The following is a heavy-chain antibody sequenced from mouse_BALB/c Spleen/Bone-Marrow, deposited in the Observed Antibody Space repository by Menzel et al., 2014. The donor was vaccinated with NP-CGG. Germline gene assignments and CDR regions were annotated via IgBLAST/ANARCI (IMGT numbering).Heavy chain of an antibody. CDR1: GYTFTDHA. CDR2: ISPGDGVI. V-gene: IGHV1S53*01. D-gene: IGHD4-1*01. Sequence: VQLQQSDDELVKPGASVKISCKASGYTFTDHAIHWVKQKPEQGLEWVGYISPGDGVIKYNEKFKGKAILTADKSSSTAYMQLNSLTSEDSAVYFCKRSLGRFAYWGQGTLVTVSA. CDR3: KRSLGRFAY. J-gene: IGHJ3*01.